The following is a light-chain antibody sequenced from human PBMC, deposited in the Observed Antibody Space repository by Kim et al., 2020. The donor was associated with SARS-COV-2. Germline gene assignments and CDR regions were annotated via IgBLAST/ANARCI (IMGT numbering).Light chain of an antibody. Sequence: QSALTQPASVSGSPGQSITISCTGTSSDVGGYDYVSWYQQHPGKAPKLMIHDVSERPSGVSNRFSGSKSGNTASLTISGLQTEDEADYYCSSYTSSNTYVFGTGTQLTVL. V-gene: IGLV2-14*03. CDR3: SSYTSSNTYV. CDR2: DVS. CDR1: SSDVGGYDY. J-gene: IGLJ1*01.